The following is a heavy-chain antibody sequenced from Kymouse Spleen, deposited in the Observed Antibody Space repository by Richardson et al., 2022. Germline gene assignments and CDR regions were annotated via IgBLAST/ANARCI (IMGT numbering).Heavy chain of an antibody. CDR3: AKDRGGPLYFDL. CDR1: GFTFDDYA. V-gene: IGHV3-9*01. CDR2: ISWNSGSI. J-gene: IGHJ2*01. D-gene: IGHD3-16*02. Sequence: EVQLVESGGGLVQPGRSLRLSCAASGFTFDDYAMHWVRQAPGKGLEWVSGISWNSGSIGYADSVKGRFTISRDNAKNSLYLQMNSLRAEDTALYYCAKDRGGPLYFDLWGRGTLVTVSS.